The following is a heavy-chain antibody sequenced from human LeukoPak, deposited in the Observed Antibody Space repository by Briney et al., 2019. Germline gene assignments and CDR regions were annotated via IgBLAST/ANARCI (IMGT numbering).Heavy chain of an antibody. CDR1: GFTFSGYS. V-gene: IGHV3-48*04. J-gene: IGHJ4*02. CDR2: ISSSSDRI. CDR3: ARSRWLDAFDY. D-gene: IGHD6-19*01. Sequence: GGSLRLSCAGSGFTFSGYSMNWVRQAPGKGLEWISYISSSSDRIYYVDSVKGRFTISRDNAKNTLYLQMNSLRADDTAVYYCARSRWLDAFDYWGQGTLVTVSS.